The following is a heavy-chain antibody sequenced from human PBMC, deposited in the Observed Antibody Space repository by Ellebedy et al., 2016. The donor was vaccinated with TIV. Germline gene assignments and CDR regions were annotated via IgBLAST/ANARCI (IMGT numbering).Heavy chain of an antibody. CDR2: IIPILDIT. CDR3: ARWAGSSGTFQEPFDF. Sequence: AASVKVSCKASGRTFSNSAINWVRQAPGQGLEWMGRIIPILDITNYAQRFQGRVTITADKSTTTAYMELTSLRSDDTAIYFCARWAGSSGTFQEPFDFWGQGTLVTVSS. D-gene: IGHD1-26*01. V-gene: IGHV1-69*04. CDR1: GRTFSNSA. J-gene: IGHJ4*02.